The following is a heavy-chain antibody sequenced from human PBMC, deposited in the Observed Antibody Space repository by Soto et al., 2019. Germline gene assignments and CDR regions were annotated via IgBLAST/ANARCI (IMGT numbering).Heavy chain of an antibody. CDR3: ATQHYQITIFGVVNPGMDV. D-gene: IGHD3-3*01. J-gene: IGHJ6*02. Sequence: SETLSLTCTVSGGSISSSSYYWGWIRQPPGKGLEWIGSIYYSGSTYYNPSLKSRVTISVDTSKNQFSLKLSSVTAADTAVYYCATQHYQITIFGVVNPGMDVRGQGTTVTLSS. CDR1: GGSISSSSYY. V-gene: IGHV4-39*01. CDR2: IYYSGST.